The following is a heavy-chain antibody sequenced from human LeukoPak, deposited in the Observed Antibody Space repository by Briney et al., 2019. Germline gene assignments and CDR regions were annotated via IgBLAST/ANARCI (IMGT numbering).Heavy chain of an antibody. J-gene: IGHJ4*02. CDR2: IKSNADGGTT. V-gene: IGHV3-15*01. CDR1: GFIFSKPW. Sequence: GGSLRLSCAASGFIFSKPWMSWVRQAPGKGPEWVGRIKSNADGGTTDYAAPVKGRFTISRDDSKNTLYLQMNSLKTEDTAVYYCTTSDWFLDYWGQGTLVTVSS. CDR3: TTSDWFLDY. D-gene: IGHD3-9*01.